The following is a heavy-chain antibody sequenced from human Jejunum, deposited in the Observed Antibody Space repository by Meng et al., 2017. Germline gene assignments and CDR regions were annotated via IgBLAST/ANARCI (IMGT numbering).Heavy chain of an antibody. CDR1: GFTFSTYG. CDR2: LSGSGANT. J-gene: IGHJ5*02. CDR3: AKNPYFTGSHYFYP. V-gene: IGHV3-23*01. Sequence: GESLKISCAASGFTFSTYGMSWVRQTPGKGLEWVSGLSGSGANTHYADSVTGRFIISRDNSKNTLYLQMDSLRVEDTAVYYCAKNPYFTGSHYFYPWGQGTLVTVSS. D-gene: IGHD3-9*01.